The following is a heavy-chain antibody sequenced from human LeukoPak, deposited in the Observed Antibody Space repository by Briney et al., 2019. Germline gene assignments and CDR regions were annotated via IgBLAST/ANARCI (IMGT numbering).Heavy chain of an antibody. CDR1: GFTFSSYS. V-gene: IGHV3-21*01. CDR3: AREHGSGKIDFDY. CDR2: ISSSSYI. J-gene: IGHJ4*02. Sequence: GGSLRLSCAASGFTFSSYSMNWVRQAPGKGLEWVSSISSSSYIYYADSVEGRFTISRDNAKNSLYLQMNSLRAEDTAVYYCAREHGSGKIDFDYWGQGTLVTVSS. D-gene: IGHD3-10*01.